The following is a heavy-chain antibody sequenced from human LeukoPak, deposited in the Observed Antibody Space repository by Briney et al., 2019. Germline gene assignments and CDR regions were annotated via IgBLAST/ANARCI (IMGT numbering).Heavy chain of an antibody. CDR1: GFTFSSYA. CDR2: ISGSGGST. Sequence: GGSLRLSCGASGFTFSSYAMSSFRQAPGKGLEWVSGISGSGGSTYYADSVKGRFTISRDNSKNTLYLQMNSLRAEDTAVYYCHHMDVWGKGTTVTVSS. J-gene: IGHJ6*03. CDR3: HHMDV. V-gene: IGHV3-23*01.